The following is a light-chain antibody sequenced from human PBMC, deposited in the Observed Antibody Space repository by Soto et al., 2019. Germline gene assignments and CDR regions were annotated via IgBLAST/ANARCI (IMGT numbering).Light chain of an antibody. V-gene: IGKV3-15*01. CDR1: QTINNN. J-gene: IGKJ1*01. CDR3: QQYNNWPRT. Sequence: DILLTQSPGTLSLSPRERATLSCRASQTINNNVAWYQLKDGQVPRLLIYGASTRATDIPARFSGSGSGTEFTLTISSLQSEDFAVYYCQQYNNWPRTFGQGTKVDIK. CDR2: GAS.